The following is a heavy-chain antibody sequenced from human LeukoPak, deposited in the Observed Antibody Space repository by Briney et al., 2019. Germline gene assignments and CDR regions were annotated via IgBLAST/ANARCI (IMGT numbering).Heavy chain of an antibody. CDR1: GGSISSGGYY. CDR2: IYHSGST. D-gene: IGHD4-23*01. CDR3: ARGDYGGYSGPADY. Sequence: SETLSLTCTVSGGSISSGGYYWSWIRQPPGKGLEWIGYIYHSGSTYYNPSLKSRVTISVDRSKNQFSLKLSSVTAADTAVYYCARGDYGGYSGPADYWGQGTLVTVSS. V-gene: IGHV4-30-2*01. J-gene: IGHJ4*02.